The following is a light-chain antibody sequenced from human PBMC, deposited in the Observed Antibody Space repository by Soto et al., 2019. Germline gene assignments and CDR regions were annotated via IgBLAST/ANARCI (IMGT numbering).Light chain of an antibody. Sequence: QSVLTQPPSASGSPGQSVTISCTGTSSDVGGYNYVSWYQQHPGKVPKLMIYEVTKRPSGVPDRFAGSKSGNTASLTVSGLQTEDEADYYCSSYAGSNSVLFGGGTKVTVL. J-gene: IGLJ2*01. CDR3: SSYAGSNSVL. CDR1: SSDVGGYNY. CDR2: EVT. V-gene: IGLV2-8*01.